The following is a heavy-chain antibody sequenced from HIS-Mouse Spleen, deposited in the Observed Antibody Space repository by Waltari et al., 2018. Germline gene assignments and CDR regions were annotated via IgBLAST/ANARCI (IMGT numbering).Heavy chain of an antibody. J-gene: IGHJ4*02. CDR2: IDWDDDN. V-gene: IGHV2-70*15. CDR3: ARIAEGYTSGWYAFDY. D-gene: IGHD6-19*01. CDR1: GFSLSTSGMC. Sequence: QVTLRESGPALVKPTQTLTLTCTFSGFSLSTSGMCVSWIRQPPGKALEWLARIDWDDDNYYSTSLKTRLTISRDTSKNQVVLTMTNIDPPDTATYYCARIAEGYTSGWYAFDYWGQGTLVTVSS.